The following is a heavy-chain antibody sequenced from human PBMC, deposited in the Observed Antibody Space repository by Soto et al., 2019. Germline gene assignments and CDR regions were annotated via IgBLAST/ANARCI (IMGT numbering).Heavy chain of an antibody. J-gene: IGHJ6*03. CDR2: ISSSSGTI. V-gene: IGHV3-48*01. D-gene: IGHD2-2*01. Sequence: EVQLVESGGGLVQPGGSLRLSCTASGFTFSDYSMNWVRHAPGKGLEWVSYISSSSGTIHYADSVKGRFTISRDNAKSSLVLHMNSLRAEDTAVYSCARALKQGSTTRIVMDVWGKGTTVTVAS. CDR3: ARALKQGSTTRIVMDV. CDR1: GFTFSDYS.